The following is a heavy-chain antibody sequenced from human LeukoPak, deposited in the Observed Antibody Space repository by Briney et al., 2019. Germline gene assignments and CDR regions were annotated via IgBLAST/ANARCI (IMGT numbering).Heavy chain of an antibody. CDR2: IKQDGSEK. CDR1: GFTFSSYW. V-gene: IGHV3-7*03. J-gene: IGHJ3*02. Sequence: GGSLRLSCAASGFTFSSYWMSWVRQAPGKGLEWVANIKQDGSEKYYVDSVKGRFTISRDNAKNSLYLQMNSLRAEDMALYYCAKGQYYYDSSGPGAFDIWGQGTMVTVSS. D-gene: IGHD3-22*01. CDR3: AKGQYYYDSSGPGAFDI.